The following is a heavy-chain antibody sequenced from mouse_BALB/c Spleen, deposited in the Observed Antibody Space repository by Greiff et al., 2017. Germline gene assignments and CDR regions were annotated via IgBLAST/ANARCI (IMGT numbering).Heavy chain of an antibody. J-gene: IGHJ4*01. Sequence: EVQLQESGPGLVKPSQSLSLTCSVTGYSITSGYYWNWIRQFPGNKLEWMGYISYDGSNNSNPSLKNRIPITRDTSKNQFFLKLNSVTTEDTATYYCAREGSYYGSSYGDYAMDYWGQGTSVTVSS. D-gene: IGHD1-1*01. V-gene: IGHV3-6*02. CDR1: GYSITSGYY. CDR2: ISYDGSN. CDR3: AREGSYYGSSYGDYAMDY.